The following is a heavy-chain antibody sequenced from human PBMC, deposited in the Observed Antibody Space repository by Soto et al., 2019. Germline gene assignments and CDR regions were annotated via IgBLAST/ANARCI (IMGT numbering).Heavy chain of an antibody. CDR3: ARDDIAVAGISTYYYYGMDV. V-gene: IGHV3-11*01. Sequence: QVQLVESGGGLVKPGGSLRLSCAASGFTFSDYYMNWLRQAPGKGLECISYISTSGSTIYYADSVKGRFTISRDNAKNSLYLQMNSLRAEDTAVYYCARDDIAVAGISTYYYYGMDVWGQGTTVTVSS. CDR1: GFTFSDYY. J-gene: IGHJ6*02. CDR2: ISTSGSTI. D-gene: IGHD6-19*01.